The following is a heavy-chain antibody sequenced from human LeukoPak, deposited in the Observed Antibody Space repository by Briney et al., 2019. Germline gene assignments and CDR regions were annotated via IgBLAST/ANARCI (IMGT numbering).Heavy chain of an antibody. CDR3: AKGAASAPGFFDY. V-gene: IGHV3-9*01. D-gene: IGHD3-10*01. Sequence: GGSLRLSCAASGFTFSSYGMHWVRQAPGKGLEWVSGISWNSGSIGYADSVKGRFTISRDNAKNSLYLQMNSLRAEDTALYYCAKGAASAPGFFDYWGQGTLVTVSS. J-gene: IGHJ4*02. CDR2: ISWNSGSI. CDR1: GFTFSSYG.